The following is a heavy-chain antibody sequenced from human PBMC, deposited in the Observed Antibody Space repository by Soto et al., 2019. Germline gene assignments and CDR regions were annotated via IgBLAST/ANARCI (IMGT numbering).Heavy chain of an antibody. V-gene: IGHV3-33*01. Sequence: QVQLEESGGGVVQPGRPLTLSCAASGFVFSNCGMHWVRQAPGKGLEWVSSIRHDGSNKYYADSVKGRFTISRDNSKNTLYLQVNSLRAEDTAVYYCVRHKGEYSWPDYWGQGTLVTVSS. CDR1: GFVFSNCG. CDR2: IRHDGSNK. J-gene: IGHJ4*02. D-gene: IGHD5-18*01. CDR3: VRHKGEYSWPDY.